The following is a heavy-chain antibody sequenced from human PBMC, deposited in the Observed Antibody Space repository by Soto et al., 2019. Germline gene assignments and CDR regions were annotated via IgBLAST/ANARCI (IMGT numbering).Heavy chain of an antibody. V-gene: IGHV1-18*01. J-gene: IGHJ4*02. CDR3: ARAHFPSYYYDSSGYYPFAY. D-gene: IGHD3-22*01. CDR2: ISAYNGNT. CDR1: GYTFTSYG. Sequence: ASVKVSCKASGYTFTSYGISWVRQAPGQGLEWMGWISAYNGNTNYAQKFQGWVTMTRDTSISTAYMELSRLRSDDTAVYYCARAHFPSYYYDSSGYYPFAYWGQGTLVTVSS.